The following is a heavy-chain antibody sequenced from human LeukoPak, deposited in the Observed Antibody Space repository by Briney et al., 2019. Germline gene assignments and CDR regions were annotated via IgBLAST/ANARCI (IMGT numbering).Heavy chain of an antibody. D-gene: IGHD6-6*01. J-gene: IGHJ4*02. CDR1: GFTFSSYW. V-gene: IGHV3-74*01. Sequence: GGSLRLSCAASGFTFSSYWMHWVRQAPGKGPVWVSRINSDGSSTSYADSVKGRFTISRDNAKNTLYLQMNSLRAEDTAVYYCARPLYSSSSQGGYWGQGTLVTVSS. CDR3: ARPLYSSSSQGGY. CDR2: INSDGSST.